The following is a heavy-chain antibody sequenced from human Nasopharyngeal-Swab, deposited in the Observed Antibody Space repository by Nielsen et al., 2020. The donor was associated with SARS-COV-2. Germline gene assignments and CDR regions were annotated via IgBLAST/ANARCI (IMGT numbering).Heavy chain of an antibody. CDR3: AKNTGYSTGWNDAFDI. V-gene: IGHV3-23*01. D-gene: IGHD6-19*01. Sequence: VRQAPGKGLEWVSSISGSGVSTYYADSVKGRFTVSRVSSKNTLYLQMSSLRAEDTAVYFCAKNTGYSTGWNDAFDIWGQGTMVTVSS. J-gene: IGHJ3*02. CDR2: ISGSGVST.